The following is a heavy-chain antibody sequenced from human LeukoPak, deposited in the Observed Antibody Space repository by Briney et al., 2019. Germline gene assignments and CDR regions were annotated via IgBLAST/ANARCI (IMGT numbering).Heavy chain of an antibody. CDR1: GFTFNNYA. J-gene: IGHJ3*02. CDR2: ISDSGGST. Sequence: GGSLRLSCAASGFTFNNYAMDWVRQAPGEGLEWVSAISDSGGSTYYEDSVKGRFTISRDNSKNTLSLQMSSLRAEDTAVYYCAKSARTNWNYVLDAFDIWGQGTMVTVSS. D-gene: IGHD1-7*01. V-gene: IGHV3-23*01. CDR3: AKSARTNWNYVLDAFDI.